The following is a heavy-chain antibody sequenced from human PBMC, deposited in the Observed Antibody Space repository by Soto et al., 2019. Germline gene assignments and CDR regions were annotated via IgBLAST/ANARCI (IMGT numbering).Heavy chain of an antibody. CDR2: IKQDGSEK. Sequence: EVQLVESGGGLVQPGGSLRLSCAASGFTFSSYWMSWVRQAPGKGLEWVANIKQDGSEKYYVDSVKGRFTISRDNAKNSLYLQMNSLRVEDTAVYYCARKFTHYDYIWGSYRYYFDYWGQGTLVTVSS. V-gene: IGHV3-7*01. CDR3: ARKFTHYDYIWGSYRYYFDY. CDR1: GFTFSSYW. D-gene: IGHD3-16*02. J-gene: IGHJ4*02.